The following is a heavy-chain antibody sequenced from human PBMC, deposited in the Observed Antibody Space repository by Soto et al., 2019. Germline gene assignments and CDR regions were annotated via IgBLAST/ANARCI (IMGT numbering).Heavy chain of an antibody. CDR1: GDSVSPNNIA. CDR2: TYYRFKWYN. CDR3: ARGRWPTFDY. D-gene: IGHD2-15*01. J-gene: IGHJ4*02. Sequence: PXQTLSVASAVPGDSVSPNNIAWNWLRQSPWRGLEWLGRTYYRFKWYNEYAVSVRSRITINRDTSTNHFSLQLNSVTPDDTAVYSSARGRWPTFDYWGQGAQVTVSS. V-gene: IGHV6-1*01.